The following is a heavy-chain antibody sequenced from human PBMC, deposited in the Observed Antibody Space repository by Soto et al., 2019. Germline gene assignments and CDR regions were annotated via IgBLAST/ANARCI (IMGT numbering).Heavy chain of an antibody. Sequence: PSETLSLTCTFSGGSISSYYWGWIRQPPGKGLEWIGYIYYSGSTNYNPSLKSRVTISVDTSKNQFSLKLSSVTAADTAVYYCARDYYGSGSYAGGMDVWGQGTTVTVSS. V-gene: IGHV4-59*01. CDR1: GGSISSYY. D-gene: IGHD3-10*01. J-gene: IGHJ6*02. CDR3: ARDYYGSGSYAGGMDV. CDR2: IYYSGST.